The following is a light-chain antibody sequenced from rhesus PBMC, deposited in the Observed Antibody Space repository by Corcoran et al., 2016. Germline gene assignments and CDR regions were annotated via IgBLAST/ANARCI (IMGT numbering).Light chain of an antibody. J-gene: IGKJ1*01. CDR3: QQSSNWPWT. V-gene: IGKV3-35*01. CDR1: QSVSRS. Sequence: EIVLTQSPASLSLSPGERATLSCRASQSVSRSLAWYQQKPGQTPRLLMYDASTRATGIPDRFSGSGEGKDITLTISRLEPEDVGVYYCQQSSNWPWTFGQGTKVEIK. CDR2: DAS.